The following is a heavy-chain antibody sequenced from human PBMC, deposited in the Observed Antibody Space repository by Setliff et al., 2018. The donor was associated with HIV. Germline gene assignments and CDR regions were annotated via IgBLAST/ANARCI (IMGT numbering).Heavy chain of an antibody. CDR1: GFTFSTYS. J-gene: IGHJ4*02. V-gene: IGHV3-48*01. Sequence: GGSLRLSCAASGFTFSTYSMNWVRQAPGKGLEWLSYMGSNNNIYYADSVKGRFTTSRDNAMNSLYLQMSSLRVEDTAVYFCAKDPPGFSHFLDYWGQGAVVTVSS. CDR3: AKDPPGFSHFLDY. CDR2: MGSNNNI.